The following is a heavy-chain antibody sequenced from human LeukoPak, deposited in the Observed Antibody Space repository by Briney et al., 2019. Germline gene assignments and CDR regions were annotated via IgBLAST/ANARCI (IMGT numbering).Heavy chain of an antibody. D-gene: IGHD6-19*01. J-gene: IGHJ4*02. V-gene: IGHV3-13*05. Sequence: GGSLRLSCAASGFTFSDSDMHWVRQATGKGLELVSAIGTAGDPYYPGSVQGRFTLSSENAKYSFYLQMNSLRAGDTAVYYCARGAYSSGWYGLDYWGQGTLVTVSS. CDR2: IGTAGDP. CDR1: GFTFSDSD. CDR3: ARGAYSSGWYGLDY.